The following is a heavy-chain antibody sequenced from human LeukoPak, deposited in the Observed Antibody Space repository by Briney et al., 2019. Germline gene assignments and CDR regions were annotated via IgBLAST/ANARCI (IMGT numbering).Heavy chain of an antibody. CDR3: AREVGTTVVTPLDY. V-gene: IGHV1-46*01. D-gene: IGHD4-23*01. Sequence: SXYXHXXXXXPGQGLXWXGIINPSGGSTSYAQKFQGRVTMTRDTSTSTVYMELSSLRSEDTAVYYCAREVGTTVVTPLDYWGQGTLVTVSS. CDR1: SXY. CDR2: INPSGGST. J-gene: IGHJ4*02.